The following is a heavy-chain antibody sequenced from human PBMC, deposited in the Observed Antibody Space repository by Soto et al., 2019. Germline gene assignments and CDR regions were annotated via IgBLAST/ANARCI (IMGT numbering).Heavy chain of an antibody. Sequence: GGSLRLPCAVSGLTVSSNYMSWVRQAPGKGLEWVSVIYSGSSTYYADSVKGRFTVSRDNSKNTLYLQMTSLRAEDTAVYYCARGPYGSGSYSLDYWGQGTLVTVSS. V-gene: IGHV3-66*01. J-gene: IGHJ4*02. D-gene: IGHD3-10*01. CDR1: GLTVSSNY. CDR2: IYSGSST. CDR3: ARGPYGSGSYSLDY.